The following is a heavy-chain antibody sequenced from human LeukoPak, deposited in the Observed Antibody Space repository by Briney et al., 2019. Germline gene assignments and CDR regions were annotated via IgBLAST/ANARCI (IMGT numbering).Heavy chain of an antibody. V-gene: IGHV4-59*01. J-gene: IGHJ4*02. CDR3: ARSREWFESGGFDY. Sequence: SETLSLTCTVSGGSISSYYRSWIRKPPGKGLEWIGYIYYSGSTNYNPSLKSRVTISVDTSKNQFSLKLSSVTAADTAVYYCARSREWFESGGFDYWGQGILVTVSS. CDR1: GGSISSYY. D-gene: IGHD3-3*01. CDR2: IYYSGST.